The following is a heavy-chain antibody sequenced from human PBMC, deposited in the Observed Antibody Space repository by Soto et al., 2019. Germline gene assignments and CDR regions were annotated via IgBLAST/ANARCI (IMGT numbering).Heavy chain of an antibody. CDR2: IYTSGST. CDR3: AREGCSGWECGYYFDY. J-gene: IGHJ4*02. V-gene: IGHV4-4*07. Sequence: QVQLQESGPGLVKPSETLSLTCTVSGGSISSYYWSWIRQPAGKGLEWIGRIYTSGSTNYNPSLKSRVTMSVDTSKNQFSLKLSSVTAADTAVYYCAREGCSGWECGYYFDYWGQGTLVTVSS. CDR1: GGSISSYY. D-gene: IGHD6-19*01.